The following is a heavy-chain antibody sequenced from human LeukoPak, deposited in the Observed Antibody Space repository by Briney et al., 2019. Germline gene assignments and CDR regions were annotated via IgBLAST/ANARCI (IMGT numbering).Heavy chain of an antibody. Sequence: WASVKVSCKASDYTFTNYGINWVRQAPGQGLEWMGWISAYNGDTNYAQKFQSRLTMTTDTSTSTAYMELMSLRSDDTAMYYCARNRGYRDYVFAYWGQGTLVTVSS. J-gene: IGHJ4*02. CDR3: ARNRGYRDYVFAY. D-gene: IGHD4-17*01. CDR2: ISAYNGDT. V-gene: IGHV1-18*01. CDR1: DYTFTNYG.